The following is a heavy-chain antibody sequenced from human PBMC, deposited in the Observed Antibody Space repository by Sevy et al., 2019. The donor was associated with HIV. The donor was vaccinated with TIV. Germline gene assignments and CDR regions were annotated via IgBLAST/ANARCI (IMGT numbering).Heavy chain of an antibody. J-gene: IGHJ4*02. D-gene: IGHD6-6*01. CDR3: ARESIAAPPVDY. CDR1: GFTFSSYS. Sequence: GGSLRLSCAASGFTFSSYSMNWVRQAPGKGLEWVSSISSSSSYIYYADSVKDRFTISRDNAKNSLYLQMNSLRAEDTAVYYCARESIAAPPVDYWGQGTLVTVSS. CDR2: ISSSSSYI. V-gene: IGHV3-21*01.